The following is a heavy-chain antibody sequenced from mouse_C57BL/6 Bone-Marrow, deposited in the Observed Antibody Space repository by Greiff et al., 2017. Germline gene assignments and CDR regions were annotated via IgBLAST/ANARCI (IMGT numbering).Heavy chain of an antibody. CDR3: ARWASSYYLDY. CDR2: IYPGDGDT. D-gene: IGHD1-1*01. J-gene: IGHJ2*01. Sequence: VQLQQSGAELVKPGASVKISCKASGYAFSSYWMNWVKQRPGKGLEWIGQIYPGDGDTNYNGKFKGKATLTADKSSSTAYMQLSSLTSEDSAVYFCARWASSYYLDYWGQGTTLTVSS. CDR1: GYAFSSYW. V-gene: IGHV1-80*01.